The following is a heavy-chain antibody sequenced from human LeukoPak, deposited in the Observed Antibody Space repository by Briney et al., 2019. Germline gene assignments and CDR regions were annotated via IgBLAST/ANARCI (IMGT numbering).Heavy chain of an antibody. CDR3: GRGGGIVAAATLDY. CDR2: ISGSGGST. J-gene: IGHJ4*02. V-gene: IGHV3-23*01. Sequence: GGSLRLSCAASGFTFSSYAMSWVRQAPGKGLEWVSAISGSGGSTYYADSVKGRFTISRDNAKNSLYLQMNSLRAEDTAVYYCGRGGGIVAAATLDYWGQGTLVTVSS. CDR1: GFTFSSYA. D-gene: IGHD6-13*01.